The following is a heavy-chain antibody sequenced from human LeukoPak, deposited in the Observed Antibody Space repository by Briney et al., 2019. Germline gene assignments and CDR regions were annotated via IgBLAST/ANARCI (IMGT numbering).Heavy chain of an antibody. CDR1: GYTFTAYG. V-gene: IGHV1-18*01. CDR3: SRDDGPFGGVRFDH. J-gene: IGHJ4*02. Sequence: ASVKVSCEASGYTFTAYGISWVRQAPGQGLEWMGWVSANNGNTNYAQKVQGRVTMTRDTSTSTAYMELRSLRYDGTAVYYCSRDDGPFGGVRFDHWGQGTLVTVSS. D-gene: IGHD3-16*01. CDR2: VSANNGNT.